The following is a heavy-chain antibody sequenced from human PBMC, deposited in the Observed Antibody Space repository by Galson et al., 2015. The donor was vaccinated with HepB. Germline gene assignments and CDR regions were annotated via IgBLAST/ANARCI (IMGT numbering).Heavy chain of an antibody. J-gene: IGHJ4*02. D-gene: IGHD3-10*01. Sequence: SLRLSCAASGFTFSNAWMSWVRQAPGKGLEWVGRIKSKTDGGTTDYAAPVKGRFTISRDDSKNTLYLQMNSLKTEDTAVYYCTPGYYYGSGSYLVLPYEFWGQGTLVTVSS. V-gene: IGHV3-15*01. CDR2: IKSKTDGGTT. CDR3: TPGYYYGSGSYLVLPYEF. CDR1: GFTFSNAW.